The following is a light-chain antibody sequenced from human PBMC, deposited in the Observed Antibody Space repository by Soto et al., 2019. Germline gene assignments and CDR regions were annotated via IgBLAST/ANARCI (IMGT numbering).Light chain of an antibody. CDR2: EVA. CDR3: CSYAGSDTWV. Sequence: QSALTQPASVSGSPGQSITVSCTGTSSDIGGYNYVSWYQQHPGKAPKLMIYEVAYRPSGVSNRFSASKSGNTASLTISGLQAEDEADYYCCSYAGSDTWVFGGGTQLTVL. J-gene: IGLJ3*02. CDR1: SSDIGGYNY. V-gene: IGLV2-14*01.